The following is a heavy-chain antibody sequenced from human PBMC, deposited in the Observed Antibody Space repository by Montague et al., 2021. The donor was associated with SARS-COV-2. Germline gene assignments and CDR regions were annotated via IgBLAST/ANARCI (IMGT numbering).Heavy chain of an antibody. CDR2: YYSCST. CDR1: GASINSPY. Sequence: SETLSLTCTVSGASINSPYWSWIRQPPGKGLELIGYYYSCSTNYNPSLQSRVTISVDTSKNQFSVMVTSVTAADTAVYYCARQGGSNYGWFDPWGQGTLVTVSS. D-gene: IGHD1-26*01. J-gene: IGHJ5*02. V-gene: IGHV4-59*08. CDR3: ARQGGSNYGWFDP.